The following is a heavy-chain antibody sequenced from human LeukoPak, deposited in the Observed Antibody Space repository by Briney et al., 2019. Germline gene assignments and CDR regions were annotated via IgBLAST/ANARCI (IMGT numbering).Heavy chain of an antibody. D-gene: IGHD3-22*01. Sequence: SETLSLTCTVSGGSISSSSYYWGWIRQPPGKGLEWIGSIYYSGSTYYNPSLKSRVTISVDTSKNQFSLKLSSVTAADTAVYCCARHNSGSIVVVTGWFDPWGQGTLVTVSS. CDR2: IYYSGST. CDR1: GGSISSSSYY. CDR3: ARHNSGSIVVVTGWFDP. V-gene: IGHV4-39*01. J-gene: IGHJ5*02.